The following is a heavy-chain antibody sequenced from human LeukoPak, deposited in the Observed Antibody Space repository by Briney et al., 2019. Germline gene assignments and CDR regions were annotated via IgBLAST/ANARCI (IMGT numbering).Heavy chain of an antibody. J-gene: IGHJ5*02. CDR2: ISWNCGSI. Sequence: PGRSLRLSCAASGFTFDDYAMHWVRQAPGQGLELVSGISWNCGSIGYADSVKGRFTISRDNAKNSLYLQMNSLRAEDTALYYCAKDSGYDVYNWFDPWGQGTLVTVSS. CDR1: GFTFDDYA. D-gene: IGHD5-12*01. V-gene: IGHV3-9*01. CDR3: AKDSGYDVYNWFDP.